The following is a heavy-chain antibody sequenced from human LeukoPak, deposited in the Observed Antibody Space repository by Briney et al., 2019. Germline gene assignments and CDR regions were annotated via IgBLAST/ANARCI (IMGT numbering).Heavy chain of an antibody. D-gene: IGHD3-22*01. J-gene: IGHJ4*02. CDR2: IYYSGST. CDR1: GGSISSYY. Sequence: SETLSLTCTVSGGSISSYYWSWIRQPPGKGLECIGYIYYSGSTNYNPSLKSRVTISVDTSKNQFSLKLSSVTAADTAVYYCARRTYFYDSSGYCFDYWGQGTLVTVSS. CDR3: ARRTYFYDSSGYCFDY. V-gene: IGHV4-59*01.